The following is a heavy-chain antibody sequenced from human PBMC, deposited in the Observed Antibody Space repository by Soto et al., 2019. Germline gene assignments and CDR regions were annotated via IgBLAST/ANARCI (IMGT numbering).Heavy chain of an antibody. V-gene: IGHV4-30-2*01. CDR2: IYHSGST. J-gene: IGHJ5*02. CDR3: AVTGTYNWFDP. Sequence: SETLSLTCAVSGGSISSGGYSWSWIRQPPGKGLEWIGEIYHSGSTYYNPSLKSRVTTSVDTSKNQFSLKMTSVTAADTAVYYCAVTGTYNWFDPWGQGTLVTVSS. CDR1: GGSISSGGYS. D-gene: IGHD7-27*01.